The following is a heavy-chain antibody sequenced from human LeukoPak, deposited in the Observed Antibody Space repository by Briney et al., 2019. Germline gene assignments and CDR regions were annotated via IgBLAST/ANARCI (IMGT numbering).Heavy chain of an antibody. D-gene: IGHD4-11*01. J-gene: IGHJ4*02. CDR3: ARDRPYGSVDY. CDR2: ISSSSSTI. Sequence: PGGSLRLSCAASGFTFSSYSMNWVRQAPGKGLEWVSYISSSSSTIYYADSVKGRFTISRDNSKNTLYLQMNSLRAEDTAVYYCARDRPYGSVDYWGQGTLVTVSS. V-gene: IGHV3-48*01. CDR1: GFTFSSYS.